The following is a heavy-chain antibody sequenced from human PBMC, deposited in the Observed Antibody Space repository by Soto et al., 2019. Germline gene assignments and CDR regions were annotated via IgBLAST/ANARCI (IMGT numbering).Heavy chain of an antibody. D-gene: IGHD3-10*01. CDR2: INPNSGAT. Sequence: ASVKVSCKASGYTFTGYFIHWLRLAPGQGPGWMGRINPNSGATNFAQKFQGRVTMTRDTSSRAAHMELSRLRSDDTAVYYWARDASGSRIFYYYGMDVWGQGTSVTVSS. CDR1: GYTFTGYF. CDR3: ARDASGSRIFYYYGMDV. J-gene: IGHJ6*02. V-gene: IGHV1-2*06.